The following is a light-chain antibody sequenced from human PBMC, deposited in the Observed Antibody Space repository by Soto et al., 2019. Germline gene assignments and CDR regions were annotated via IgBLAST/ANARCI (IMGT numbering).Light chain of an antibody. CDR2: WAS. J-gene: IGKJ2*01. V-gene: IGKV4-1*01. Sequence: IVMTQSPDSLAVSLGERATINCKSSQSVLHSSNNENYLAWYQQKPGQPPKLLIYWASTRESGVPDRFSGSGSGTDFTLTISSLQAEDVAVYYCQQYYSTPFTFGQGTRLEIK. CDR3: QQYYSTPFT. CDR1: QSVLHSSNNENY.